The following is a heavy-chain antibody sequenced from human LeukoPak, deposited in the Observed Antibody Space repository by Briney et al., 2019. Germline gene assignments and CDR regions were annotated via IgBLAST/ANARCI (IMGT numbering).Heavy chain of an antibody. D-gene: IGHD6-13*01. CDR1: GGSISSYY. V-gene: IGHV4-59*01. J-gene: IGHJ4*02. CDR3: ATGVHGIAAAGDYYFDY. Sequence: SETLSLTCTVSGGSISSYYWSWIRQPPGKGLEWIGYMYYRGNTNYNPSLKSRVTISIDTPNNQFSLELSSVTAADTAVYYCATGVHGIAAAGDYYFDYWGQGTLVTVSS. CDR2: MYYRGNT.